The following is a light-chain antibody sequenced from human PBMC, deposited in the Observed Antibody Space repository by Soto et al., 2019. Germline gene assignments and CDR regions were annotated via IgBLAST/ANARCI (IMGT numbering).Light chain of an antibody. CDR3: KQYDNFPLT. V-gene: IGKV1-33*01. Sequence: DIQITQSPSSLSASVGDRVTITCQASQDISKYLNWYQQKSGKAPKLLIYDASSFETGVPSRFSGSGSGTDFTFTIRSLRTEEIATYDCKQYDNFPLTVGGGTRLEIK. J-gene: IGKJ5*01. CDR2: DAS. CDR1: QDISKY.